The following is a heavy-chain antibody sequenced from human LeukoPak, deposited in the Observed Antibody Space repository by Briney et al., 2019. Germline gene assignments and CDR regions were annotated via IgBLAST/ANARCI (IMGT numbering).Heavy chain of an antibody. J-gene: IGHJ1*01. CDR1: GGTFSSYA. Sequence: ASVKVSCKASGGTFSSYAISWVRQAPGQGLEWMGGIIPIFGTANYAQKFQGRVTITADESTSTAYMELSSLRSEDTAVYYCARDSEYCSSTSCPCVGGRLEYFQHWGQGTLVTVSS. V-gene: IGHV1-69*13. CDR2: IIPIFGTA. CDR3: ARDSEYCSSTSCPCVGGRLEYFQH. D-gene: IGHD2-2*01.